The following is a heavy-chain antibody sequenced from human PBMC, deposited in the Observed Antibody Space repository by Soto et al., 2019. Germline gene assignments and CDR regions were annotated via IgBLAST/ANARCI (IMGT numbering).Heavy chain of an antibody. Sequence: QVQLVQSGAEVKKPGSSVKVSRTASGGTFSSYAISWVRQAPGQGLAWMGGIIPIFGTANYAQKFQGRVTITADESTSTAYMELSSLRSENTAVYYCALLRGWGSYYYYYYGIDVWGQGTTVTVSS. D-gene: IGHD3-16*01. CDR3: ALLRGWGSYYYYYYGIDV. V-gene: IGHV1-69*01. J-gene: IGHJ6*01. CDR1: GGTFSSYA. CDR2: IIPIFGTA.